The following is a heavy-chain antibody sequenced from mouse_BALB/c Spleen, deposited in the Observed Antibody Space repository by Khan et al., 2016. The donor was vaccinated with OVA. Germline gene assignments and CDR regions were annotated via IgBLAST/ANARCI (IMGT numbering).Heavy chain of an antibody. V-gene: IGHV5-6*01. CDR1: GFTFSTYG. Sequence: EVQGVESGGDVVKPGGSLKLSCAASGFTFSTYGMSWVRQTPDKRLEWVATVSTGGHYTYYPDTVKGRFTISRDNAKNTLYLQMSSLKSEDTAIFYCERLAYYYDNEWCAYWGQGTPVTVSA. J-gene: IGHJ3*01. CDR3: ERLAYYYDNEWCAY. CDR2: VSTGGHYT. D-gene: IGHD1-1*01.